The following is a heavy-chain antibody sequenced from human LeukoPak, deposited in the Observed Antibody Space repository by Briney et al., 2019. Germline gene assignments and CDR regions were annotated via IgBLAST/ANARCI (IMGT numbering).Heavy chain of an antibody. Sequence: PGGSLRLSCAASGFTLSSYAMHWVRQAPGKGLEWVAVISYDGSNKYYADSVKGRFTISRDNSKNTLYLQMNSLRAEDTAVYYCARVGMTRFYYGMDVWGQGTTVTVSS. CDR2: ISYDGSNK. CDR1: GFTLSSYA. CDR3: ARVGMTRFYYGMDV. D-gene: IGHD3-16*01. J-gene: IGHJ6*02. V-gene: IGHV3-30-3*01.